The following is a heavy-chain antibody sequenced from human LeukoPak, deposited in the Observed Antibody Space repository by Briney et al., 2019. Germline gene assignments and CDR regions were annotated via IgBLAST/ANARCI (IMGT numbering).Heavy chain of an antibody. Sequence: ASVKASCKASGYTFTSYDINWVRQATGQGLEWMGWMNPNSGNTGYAQKFQGRVTMTRNTSISTAYMELSSLRSEDTAVYYCARVGCSSTSCYTVSYNWFDPWGQGTLVTVSS. J-gene: IGHJ5*02. V-gene: IGHV1-8*01. CDR3: ARVGCSSTSCYTVSYNWFDP. D-gene: IGHD2-2*02. CDR2: MNPNSGNT. CDR1: GYTFTSYD.